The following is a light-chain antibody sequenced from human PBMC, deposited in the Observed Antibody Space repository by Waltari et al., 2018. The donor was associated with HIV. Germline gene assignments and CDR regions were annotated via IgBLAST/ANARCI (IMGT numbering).Light chain of an antibody. CDR2: WAS. CDR3: QQYYSTWT. J-gene: IGKJ1*01. V-gene: IGKV4-1*01. CDR1: QGVLYSSNNKNY. Sequence: DIVMTQSPDSLAGFLGERATINCTSRQGVLYSSNNKNYVAWYQQKPGQPPKLLIYWASTRESGVPDRFSGSGSGTDFTLTISSLQAEDVAVYYCQQYYSTWTFGQGTKVEIK.